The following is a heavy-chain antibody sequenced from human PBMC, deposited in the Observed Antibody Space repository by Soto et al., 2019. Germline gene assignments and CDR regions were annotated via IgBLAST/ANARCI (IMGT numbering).Heavy chain of an antibody. CDR2: IYYSGST. Sequence: QLQLQESGPGLVKPSETLSLTCTVSGGSISSSSYYWGWIRQPPGKGLEWIGSIYYSGSTYYNPSLKSRVTISVDTSKNQFSLKLSSATAADTAVYYCARHSYYYGSTYGCWLDPWGQGTLVTVSS. D-gene: IGHD3-10*01. V-gene: IGHV4-39*01. CDR1: GGSISSSSYY. CDR3: ARHSYYYGSTYGCWLDP. J-gene: IGHJ5*02.